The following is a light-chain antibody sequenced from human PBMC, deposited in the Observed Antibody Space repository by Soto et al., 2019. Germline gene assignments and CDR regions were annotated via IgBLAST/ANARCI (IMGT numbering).Light chain of an antibody. V-gene: IGKV3-20*01. CDR3: QQYGSSLYT. Sequence: ELVLTQSPGTLSLSPGERATLSCRASQSVSSSYLAWYQQKPGQAPRLLIYGASSRATGIPARFSGSGSGTDFTLTISRLEPEDFAVYYCQQYGSSLYTFGQGTRLEIK. CDR1: QSVSSSY. J-gene: IGKJ5*01. CDR2: GAS.